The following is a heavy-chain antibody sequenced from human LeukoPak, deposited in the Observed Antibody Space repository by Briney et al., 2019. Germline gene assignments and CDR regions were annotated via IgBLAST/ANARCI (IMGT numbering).Heavy chain of an antibody. CDR3: AREKRVEYYYDSSGYYYAGPHYIDY. CDR2: IYYSGST. CDR1: GGSISSGGYY. Sequence: PSETLSLTCTVSGGSISSGGYYWSWIRQHPGKGLEWIGYIYYSGSTYYNPSLKSRVTISVDTSKNQFSLKLSSVTAADTAVYYCAREKRVEYYYDSSGYYYAGPHYIDYWGQGTLVTVSS. V-gene: IGHV4-31*03. D-gene: IGHD3-22*01. J-gene: IGHJ4*02.